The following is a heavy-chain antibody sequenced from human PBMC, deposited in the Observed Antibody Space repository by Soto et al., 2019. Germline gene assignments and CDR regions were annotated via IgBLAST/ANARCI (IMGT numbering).Heavy chain of an antibody. CDR3: ARGASSWYSNWFDP. CDR2: IYYSGST. CDR1: GGSISSYY. V-gene: IGHV4-59*01. Sequence: PSETLSLTCTVSGGSISSYYWSWIRQPPGKGLEWIGYIYYSGSTNYNPSLKSRVTISVDTSKNQFSLKLSSVTAADTAVYYCARGASSWYSNWFDPWGQGTLVTSPQ. D-gene: IGHD6-13*01. J-gene: IGHJ5*02.